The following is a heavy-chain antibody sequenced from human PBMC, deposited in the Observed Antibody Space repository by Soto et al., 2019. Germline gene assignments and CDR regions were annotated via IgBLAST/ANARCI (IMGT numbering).Heavy chain of an antibody. Sequence: QVQLVESGGGVVQPGRSLRLSCEASGFTFSSYGMHWVRQAPGKGLEWVAVISYDGSNKYYADSVKGRFTISRDNSKNTLYLQMNSLRVEDTAVYYCAKAFAYYGWGEDNFDYWGRGTLVTVSS. CDR3: AKAFAYYGWGEDNFDY. V-gene: IGHV3-30*18. J-gene: IGHJ4*02. D-gene: IGHD3-10*01. CDR1: GFTFSSYG. CDR2: ISYDGSNK.